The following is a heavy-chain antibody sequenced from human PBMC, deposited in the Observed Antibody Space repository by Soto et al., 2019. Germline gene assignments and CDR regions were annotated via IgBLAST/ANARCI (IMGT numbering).Heavy chain of an antibody. CDR3: ARWGADGYNSNYGMDV. V-gene: IGHV1-46*01. CDR2: INPSGGST. D-gene: IGHD5-12*01. CDR1: GYTFTSYY. Sequence: QVQLVQSGAEGKKPGASVKVSCKASGYTFTSYYMHWVRQAPGQGLEWMGIINPSGGSTSYAQKFQGRVTMTRDTSPSTVYMELSSLRSEDTAVYYCARWGADGYNSNYGMDVWGQGTTVTVSS. J-gene: IGHJ6*02.